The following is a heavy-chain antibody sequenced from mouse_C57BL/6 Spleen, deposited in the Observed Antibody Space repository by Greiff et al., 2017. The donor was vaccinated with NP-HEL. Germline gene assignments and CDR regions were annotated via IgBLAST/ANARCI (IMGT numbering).Heavy chain of an antibody. CDR2: ISSGSSTI. V-gene: IGHV5-17*01. CDR1: GFTFSDYG. CDR3: ARGHYGSSPFAY. Sequence: EVKLVESGGGLVKPGGSLKLSCAASGFTFSDYGMHWVRQAPEKGLEWVAYISSGSSTIYYADTVKGRFTISRDNAKNTLFLQMTSLRSEDTAMYYCARGHYGSSPFAYWGQGTLVTVSA. J-gene: IGHJ3*01. D-gene: IGHD1-1*01.